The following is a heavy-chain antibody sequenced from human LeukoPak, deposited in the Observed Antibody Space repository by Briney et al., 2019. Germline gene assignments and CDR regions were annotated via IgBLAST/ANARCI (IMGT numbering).Heavy chain of an antibody. CDR3: AKEPYDSSGYYFFSTDY. D-gene: IGHD3-22*01. V-gene: IGHV3-33*06. CDR2: IWYDGSNK. J-gene: IGHJ4*02. CDR1: GFTFSSYG. Sequence: GGSLRLSCEASGFTFSSYGMHWVRQAPGKGLEWVAVIWYDGSNKYYADSVKGRFTISRDNSKNTLYLQMNSLRAEDTAVYYCAKEPYDSSGYYFFSTDYWGQGTLVTVSS.